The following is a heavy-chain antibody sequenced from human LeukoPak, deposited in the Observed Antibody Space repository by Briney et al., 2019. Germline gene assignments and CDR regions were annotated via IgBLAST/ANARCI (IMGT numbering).Heavy chain of an antibody. CDR2: IYNSGST. V-gene: IGHV4-59*01. Sequence: PSETLSLTCTVSGGSISSYYWSWIRQPPGKGLEWIGYIYNSGSTDYNPSLKSRVTISVDTSKSQFSLKLSSVTAADTAVYYCARGLSSAYNWFDPWGQGTLVTVSS. CDR3: ARGLSSAYNWFDP. CDR1: GGSISSYY. D-gene: IGHD3-22*01. J-gene: IGHJ5*02.